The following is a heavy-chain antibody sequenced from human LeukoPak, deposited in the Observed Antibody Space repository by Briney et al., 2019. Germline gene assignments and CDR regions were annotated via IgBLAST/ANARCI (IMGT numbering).Heavy chain of an antibody. CDR2: ISYDGSNK. J-gene: IGHJ4*02. CDR3: AKAKGEWELPTFDY. V-gene: IGHV3-30*18. Sequence: GGSLRLSCAASGLTFSSYAMSWVRQAPGKGLEWVAVISYDGSNKYYADSVKGRFTISRDNSKNTLYLQMNSLRAEDTAVYYCAKAKGEWELPTFDYWGQGTLVTVSS. D-gene: IGHD1-26*01. CDR1: GLTFSSYA.